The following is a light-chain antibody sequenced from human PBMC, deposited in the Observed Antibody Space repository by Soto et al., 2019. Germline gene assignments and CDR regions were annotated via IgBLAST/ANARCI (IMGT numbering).Light chain of an antibody. CDR2: SAS. V-gene: IGKV1-9*01. CDR3: QQLNSHPPT. J-gene: IGKJ4*01. Sequence: IQLTQPPSSLSASVGDRVTITCRASQGITSYLAWYQQRPGKAPRLLIYSASTLQSGVPSRFSGSGYGTDFRLTISNLGSDVGEAYCRQQLNSHPPTFSEGTK. CDR1: QGITSY.